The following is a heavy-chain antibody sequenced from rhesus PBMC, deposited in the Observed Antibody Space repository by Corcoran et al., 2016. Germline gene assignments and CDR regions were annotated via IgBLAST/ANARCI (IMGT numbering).Heavy chain of an antibody. J-gene: IGHJ6*01. V-gene: IGHV4-165*02. CDR2: IGGSSGST. CDR1: GGSISGYY. D-gene: IGHD3-28*01. Sequence: QVQLQESGPGLVKPSETLSLTCAVSGGSISGYYWNWIRKPPGKGLEWIGYIGGSSGSTSHNPSLKCRVPISTDTSKNHFSLKLSSVTAADTAVYYCAKLRRSGGYFTGGLDSWGQGLVVTVSS. CDR3: AKLRRSGGYFTGGLDS.